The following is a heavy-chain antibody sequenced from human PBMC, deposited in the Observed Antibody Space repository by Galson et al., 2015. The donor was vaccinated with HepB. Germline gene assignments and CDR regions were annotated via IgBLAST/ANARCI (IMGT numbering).Heavy chain of an antibody. D-gene: IGHD2-8*02. CDR3: ARVYCTGGSCYGTGSDY. Sequence: SLRLSCAASGFTFSSHSMNWVRQAPGKGLEWLSYISGSSVSIYYADSVKGRFTISRDNDQNSLYLQMDSLRVEDTAVYYCARVYCTGGSCYGTGSDYWGQGILVTGSS. J-gene: IGHJ4*02. CDR2: ISGSSVSI. V-gene: IGHV3-48*01. CDR1: GFTFSSHS.